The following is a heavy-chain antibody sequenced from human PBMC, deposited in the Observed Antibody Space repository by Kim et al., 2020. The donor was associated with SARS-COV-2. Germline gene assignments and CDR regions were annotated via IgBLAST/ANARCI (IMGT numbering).Heavy chain of an antibody. D-gene: IGHD5-18*01. Sequence: SETLSLTCAVYGGSFSSYYWNWIRLPPWRGLEWIGEITQSGNTNYIPPLTSRVPISLDTSTNQFSLKLPSVTAADTAVYSCPTGRNSYSYCDSWGHGT. CDR2: ITQSGNT. V-gene: IGHV4-34*01. CDR3: PTGRNSYSYCDS. CDR1: GGSFSSYY. J-gene: IGHJ4*01.